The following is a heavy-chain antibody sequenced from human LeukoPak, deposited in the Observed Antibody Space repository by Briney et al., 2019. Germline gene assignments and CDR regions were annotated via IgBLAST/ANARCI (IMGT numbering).Heavy chain of an antibody. CDR2: IYSGGST. V-gene: IGHV3-66*01. D-gene: IGHD6-19*01. Sequence: GGSLRLSCAATGFTVTTNYMNWVRQAPGKGLEWVSVIYSGGSTYYADSVKGRFTISRDKSKNTVSLQLNSLRVEDTAVYYCARTPLVAGPMGEYYYAMDVWGPGTTVAVSS. CDR1: GFTVTTNY. CDR3: ARTPLVAGPMGEYYYAMDV. J-gene: IGHJ6*02.